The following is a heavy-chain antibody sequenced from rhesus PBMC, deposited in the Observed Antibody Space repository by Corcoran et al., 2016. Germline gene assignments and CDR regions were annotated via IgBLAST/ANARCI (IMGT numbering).Heavy chain of an antibody. CDR1: GYTFTDYY. Sequence: EVQLVQSGAEVKKPGASVKISCKASGYTFTDYYLHWVRQAPGNGLEWVGRVEPEDGEATHAQKFQDRVTITADTSTDTAYMELSSLRSEDTAVYYCATRRIATTGILFDYWGQGVLVTVSS. CDR2: VEPEDGEA. J-gene: IGHJ4*01. CDR3: ATRRIATTGILFDY. V-gene: IGHV1-111*02. D-gene: IGHD6-31*01.